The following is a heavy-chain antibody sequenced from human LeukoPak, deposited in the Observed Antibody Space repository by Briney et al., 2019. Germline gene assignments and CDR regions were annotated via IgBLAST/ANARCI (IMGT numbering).Heavy chain of an antibody. CDR1: GFTFSSYS. J-gene: IGHJ4*02. CDR2: ISSSSRYI. CDR3: ARDWYDFSSGYYSPFDY. V-gene: IGHV3-21*01. Sequence: PGGSLRLSCAASGFTFSSYSINWVRQAPGRGVEWVSSISSSSRYIYYADSVKGRFTISRHNAKNPSYLKMNSLRAEDTAVSYCARDWYDFSSGYYSPFDYGGQGTLVTVPS. D-gene: IGHD3-3*01.